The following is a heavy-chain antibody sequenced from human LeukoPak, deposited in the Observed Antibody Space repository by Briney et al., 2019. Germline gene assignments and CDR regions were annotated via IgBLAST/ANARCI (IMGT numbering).Heavy chain of an antibody. CDR2: IIPMFNTP. J-gene: IGHJ6*03. V-gene: IGHV1-69*01. CDR1: GGTFSSYV. Sequence: ASVKVSCKASGGTFSSYVITWVRQAPGQGLEWVGGIIPMFNTPNYGQKFKGRVTISADEPTHTSFMELNSLRSADTAVYYCARVDRYYFYMDVWGKGTTVTVSS. CDR3: ARVDRYYFYMDV.